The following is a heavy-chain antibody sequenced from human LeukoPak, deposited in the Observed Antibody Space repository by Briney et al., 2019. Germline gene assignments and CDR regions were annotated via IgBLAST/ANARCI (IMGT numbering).Heavy chain of an antibody. Sequence: GESLKISCKGSGYSFTSYWIGWVRQMPGKGLEWMGIIYPGDSDTRYSPSLQGQVTISADKSISTAYLQWSSLKASDTAMYYCARGGDVFCGGDCYYFDYWGQGTLVTVSS. J-gene: IGHJ4*02. CDR3: ARGGDVFCGGDCYYFDY. V-gene: IGHV5-51*01. CDR1: GYSFTSYW. CDR2: IYPGDSDT. D-gene: IGHD2-21*02.